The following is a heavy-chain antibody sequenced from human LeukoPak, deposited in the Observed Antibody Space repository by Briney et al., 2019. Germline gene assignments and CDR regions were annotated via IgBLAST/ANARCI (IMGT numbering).Heavy chain of an antibody. V-gene: IGHV1-24*01. J-gene: IGHJ4*02. Sequence: ASVKVSCKVSGYTLTELSMHWVRQAPGKGLEWMGGFDPEDGETIYAQKFQGRVTMTEDTSTDTAYMELSSLRSEDTAVYYCARDQSSSWSSSGWYYFDYWGQGTLVTVSS. CDR3: ARDQSSSWSSSGWYYFDY. D-gene: IGHD6-13*01. CDR1: GYTLTELS. CDR2: FDPEDGET.